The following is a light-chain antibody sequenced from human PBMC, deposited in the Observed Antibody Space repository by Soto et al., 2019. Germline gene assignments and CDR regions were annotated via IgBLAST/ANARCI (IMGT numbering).Light chain of an antibody. V-gene: IGLV1-40*01. CDR2: ATN. CDR1: SSNIGAGYD. CDR3: QSYDSSRSPLYV. Sequence: QSALTQPPSVSGAPGQRVSISCTGSSSNIGAGYDVHWYQHLPGPAPKLLIDATNNRPSGVPDRFSGSKSGTSASLAITGLQAEDEADYYCQSYDSSRSPLYVFGTGTKVTVL. J-gene: IGLJ1*01.